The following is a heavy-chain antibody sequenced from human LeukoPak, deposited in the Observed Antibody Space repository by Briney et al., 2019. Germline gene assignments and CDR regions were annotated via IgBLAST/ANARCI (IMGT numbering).Heavy chain of an antibody. CDR3: ARDNFRSPYYFDY. J-gene: IGHJ4*02. Sequence: GGSLRLSCAASGFTFSSYSMSWVRQAPGKGLEWVSSITSSSSHIYYADSVKGRFTISRDNAKNSLYLQMSSLRAEDTAVYYCARDNFRSPYYFDYWGQGTLVTVSS. CDR2: ITSSSSHI. CDR1: GFTFSSYS. V-gene: IGHV3-21*01.